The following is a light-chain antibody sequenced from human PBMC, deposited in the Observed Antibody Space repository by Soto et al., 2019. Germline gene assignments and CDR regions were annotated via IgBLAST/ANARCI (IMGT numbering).Light chain of an antibody. CDR3: AHFGYSPST. Sequence: ENGLTLSPGALSLSPGETATLSCRASQTVNSDYLAWFQQRPGQAPRLLIFATSRRATDIPDRFSGSGSGTDFTLAIRRLEPEDFAVYCCAHFGYSPSTFGQGTKADIK. V-gene: IGKV3-20*01. CDR1: QTVNSDY. J-gene: IGKJ1*01. CDR2: ATS.